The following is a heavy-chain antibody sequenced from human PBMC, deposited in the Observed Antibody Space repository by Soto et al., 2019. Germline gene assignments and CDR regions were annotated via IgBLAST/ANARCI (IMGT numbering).Heavy chain of an antibody. J-gene: IGHJ6*02. CDR1: GYTFTGYY. Sequence: ASVKVSCKASGYTFTGYYMHWVRQAPGQGLEWMGWINPNSGGTNYAQKFQGWVTMTRDTSISTAYMELSRLRSDDTAVYCCAREPARGGYFPNYYYYYGMDVWGQGTTVTVSS. CDR2: INPNSGGT. CDR3: AREPARGGYFPNYYYYYGMDV. D-gene: IGHD3-22*01. V-gene: IGHV1-2*04.